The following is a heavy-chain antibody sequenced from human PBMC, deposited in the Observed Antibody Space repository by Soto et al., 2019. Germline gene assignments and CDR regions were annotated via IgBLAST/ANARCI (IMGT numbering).Heavy chain of an antibody. CDR1: GFTLTTYA. CDR2: MNGAATST. Sequence: QLSESGGGLLQPGGSLTLSCAASGFTLTTYAMTWVRQPPGKGLEWVSSMNGAATSTSYADSVKGRFTTSRDNSKNTLYQEMNTLRAEDTAVYYCARGGADHYNYGMDVWGQGTTVIVSS. V-gene: IGHV3-23*05. CDR3: ARGGADHYNYGMDV. J-gene: IGHJ6*02. D-gene: IGHD3-10*01.